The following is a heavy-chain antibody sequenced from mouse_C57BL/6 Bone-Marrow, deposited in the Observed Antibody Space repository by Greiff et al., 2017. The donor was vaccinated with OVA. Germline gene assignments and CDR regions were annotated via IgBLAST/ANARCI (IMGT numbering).Heavy chain of an antibody. V-gene: IGHV2-9-1*01. Sequence: VQRVESGPGLVAPSQSLSITCTVSGFSLTSYAISWVRQPPGKGLEWLGVIWTGGGTNYNSALKSRLSISKDNSKSQVFLKMNSLQTDDTARYYCAIYSNYVPWFAYWGQGTLVTVSA. J-gene: IGHJ3*01. CDR1: GFSLTSYA. D-gene: IGHD2-5*01. CDR2: IWTGGGT. CDR3: AIYSNYVPWFAY.